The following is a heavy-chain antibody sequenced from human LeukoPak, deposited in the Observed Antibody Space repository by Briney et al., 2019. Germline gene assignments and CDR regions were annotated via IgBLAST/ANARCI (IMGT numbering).Heavy chain of an antibody. J-gene: IGHJ4*02. CDR2: INSNSGGT. V-gene: IGHV1-2*02. CDR3: ARDKLSTVTKTPFDY. D-gene: IGHD4-17*01. Sequence: ASVKVSCKASGYTFTGYYMHWVRQAPGQGLEWMGWINSNSGGTNYAQKFRGRVTMTRDTSISTAYMELSRLRSDDTAVYYCARDKLSTVTKTPFDYWGQGTLVTVSS. CDR1: GYTFTGYY.